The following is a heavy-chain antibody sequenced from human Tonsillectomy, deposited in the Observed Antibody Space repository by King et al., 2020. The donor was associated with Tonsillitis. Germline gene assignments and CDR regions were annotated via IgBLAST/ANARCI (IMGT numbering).Heavy chain of an antibody. CDR3: ARGYSSGWYVDY. V-gene: IGHV4-34*01. CDR1: GGSFSGYY. J-gene: IGHJ4*02. Sequence: VQLQQWGAGLLKPSETLSLTCAVYGGSFSGYYWSWIRQPPGKGLEWIGEINHSGSTNYNPSLKSRVTISVDTSKNQFSLRRTSVTAADTAVYYCARGYSSGWYVDYWGQGTLVTVSS. CDR2: INHSGST. D-gene: IGHD6-13*01.